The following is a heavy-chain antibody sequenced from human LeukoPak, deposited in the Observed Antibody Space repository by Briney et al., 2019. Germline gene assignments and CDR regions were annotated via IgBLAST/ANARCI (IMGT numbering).Heavy chain of an antibody. V-gene: IGHV4-61*05. D-gene: IGHD3-10*01. CDR3: ARIWFGLRRLYYFDY. Sequence: TPSETLSLTCTVSGGSISSSSYYWGWIRQPPGKGLEWIGYLYNTGSTNYNPSLKSRVTISVGTSKNQFSLKVTSVTAADTAVYFCARIWFGLRRLYYFDYWGQGTLVTVSS. CDR1: GGSISSSSYY. CDR2: LYNTGST. J-gene: IGHJ4*02.